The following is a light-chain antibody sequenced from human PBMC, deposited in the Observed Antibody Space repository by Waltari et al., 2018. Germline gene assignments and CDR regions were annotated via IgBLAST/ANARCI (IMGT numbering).Light chain of an antibody. V-gene: IGLV2-14*03. CDR3: SSYISSSTLEL. J-gene: IGLJ2*01. Sequence: QSALTQLASVSGSPGQSITISCTGTSSDVGAYNYVSWYQQHPGKAPKLIIFDVSNRPSGVSNRFSGSKSGNTASLTISGLQAEDEADYYCSSYISSSTLELFGGGTSLTVL. CDR1: SSDVGAYNY. CDR2: DVS.